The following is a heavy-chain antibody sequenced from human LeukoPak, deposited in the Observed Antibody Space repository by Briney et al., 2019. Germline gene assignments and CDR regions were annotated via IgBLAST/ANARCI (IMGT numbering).Heavy chain of an antibody. Sequence: GGSLRLSYAASGFSFSSHEMHWVRQAPGKGLEWLSYISDSGSTIHTADSVKGRFSSSRDNAKSSLYLQLNSLRAEDTAVYYCAREGYSGILGAFDIWGQGTMVTVSS. CDR3: AREGYSGILGAFDI. J-gene: IGHJ3*02. D-gene: IGHD1-26*01. CDR2: ISDSGSTI. V-gene: IGHV3-48*03. CDR1: GFSFSSHE.